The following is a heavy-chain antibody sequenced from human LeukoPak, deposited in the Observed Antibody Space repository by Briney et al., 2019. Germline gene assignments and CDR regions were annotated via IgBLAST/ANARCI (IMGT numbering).Heavy chain of an antibody. D-gene: IGHD3-10*01. Sequence: PSETLSLTRTVSGGSISSTTYYWGWIRQPPGKGLEWIGSIYFSGSTYYNPSLKSRVSISVDTSKNQFSLKLSSVTDADTAVYYCARDGMWFGEFRFDYWGQGTLVTVSS. V-gene: IGHV4-39*07. CDR2: IYFSGST. J-gene: IGHJ4*02. CDR1: GGSISSTTYY. CDR3: ARDGMWFGEFRFDY.